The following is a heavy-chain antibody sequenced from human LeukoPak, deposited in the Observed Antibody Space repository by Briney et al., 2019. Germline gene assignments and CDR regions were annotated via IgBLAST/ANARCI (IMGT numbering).Heavy chain of an antibody. CDR3: AREGIAVAGTVY. Sequence: GGSLRLSCAASGFTFSSYAMHWVRQAPGKGLEWVAVISYDGSNKYYADSVKGRFTISRDNAKNSLYLQMNSLRAEDTAVYYCAREGIAVAGTVYWGQGTLVTVSS. V-gene: IGHV3-30-3*01. D-gene: IGHD6-19*01. CDR2: ISYDGSNK. CDR1: GFTFSSYA. J-gene: IGHJ4*02.